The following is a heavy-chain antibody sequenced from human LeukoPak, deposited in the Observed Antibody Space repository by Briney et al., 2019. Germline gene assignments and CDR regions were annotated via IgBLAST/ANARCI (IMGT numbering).Heavy chain of an antibody. CDR2: IKQDGSEK. J-gene: IGHJ4*02. V-gene: IGHV3-7*01. CDR1: GLTFSSYW. D-gene: IGHD6-13*01. CDR3: ARDNVRDGGIAAAGTDY. Sequence: PGGSLRLXCAASGLTFSSYWMSWVRQAPGKGLESVANIKQDGSEKYYVDSVKGRFTISRDNAKNSLYLQMNSLRAEDTAVYYCARDNVRDGGIAAAGTDYWGQGTLVTVSS.